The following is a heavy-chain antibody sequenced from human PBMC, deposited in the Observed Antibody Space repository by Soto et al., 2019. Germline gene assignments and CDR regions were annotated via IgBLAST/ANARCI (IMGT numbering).Heavy chain of an antibody. D-gene: IGHD3-22*01. CDR1: GFTYSSYA. CDR3: AKPMYYYDSSGYYYVDYYYYYGMDV. V-gene: IGHV3-23*01. J-gene: IGHJ6*02. Sequence: PGGALRLSCAASGFTYSSYAMSWVRQAPGKGLEWVSAISGSGGSTYYADSVKGRFTISRDNSKNTLYLQMNSLRAEDTAVYYCAKPMYYYDSSGYYYVDYYYYYGMDVWGQGTTVTVSS. CDR2: ISGSGGST.